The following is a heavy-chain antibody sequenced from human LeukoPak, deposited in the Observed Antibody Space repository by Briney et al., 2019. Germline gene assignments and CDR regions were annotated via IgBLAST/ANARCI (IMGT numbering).Heavy chain of an antibody. CDR2: ISGSGGST. V-gene: IGHV3-23*01. CDR1: GFTFSSYA. J-gene: IGHJ6*02. Sequence: PGGSLRLSCAASGFTFSSYAMSWVRQAPGKGLEWVSVISGSGGSTYYADSVKGRFTISRDNSKNTLYLQMNSLRAEDTAVYYCAKDDYGDYVYYGMDVWGQGTTVTVSS. D-gene: IGHD4-17*01. CDR3: AKDDYGDYVYYGMDV.